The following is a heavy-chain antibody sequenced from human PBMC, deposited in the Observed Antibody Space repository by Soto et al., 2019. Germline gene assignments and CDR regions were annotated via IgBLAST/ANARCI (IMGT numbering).Heavy chain of an antibody. Sequence: EVQLVESGGGLVQPGGSLRLSCAASGFTFTTYWMSWVRQAPGKGLEWVANIKQDGSEKYYVDSVKGRFTISRDNAKNSLYLQMNSLRAEDTAVYYCAREEYYDILTGTYYFGMDVWGRGTTVTVSS. V-gene: IGHV3-7*01. J-gene: IGHJ6*02. D-gene: IGHD3-9*01. CDR3: AREEYYDILTGTYYFGMDV. CDR2: IKQDGSEK. CDR1: GFTFTTYW.